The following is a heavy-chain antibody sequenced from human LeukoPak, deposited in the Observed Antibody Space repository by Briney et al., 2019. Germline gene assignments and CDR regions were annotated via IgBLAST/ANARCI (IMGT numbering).Heavy chain of an antibody. CDR2: IYTVGTT. D-gene: IGHD5-18*01. V-gene: IGHV3-66*01. CDR1: GFTVNTNY. CDR3: ARLKSEPRYSYGEFDY. J-gene: IGHJ4*02. Sequence: GGSLRLSCAASGFTVNTNYMSWVRQAPGKGLEWVSVIYTVGTTYYADSVKGRFTISKDNAKNTLYLQMNSLTAEDTAVYYCARLKSEPRYSYGEFDYWGQRTLVTVSS.